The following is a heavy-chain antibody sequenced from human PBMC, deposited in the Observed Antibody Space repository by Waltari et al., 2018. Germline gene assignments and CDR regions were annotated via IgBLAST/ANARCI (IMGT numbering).Heavy chain of an antibody. Sequence: QLQLLESGPGRVKPSETLSLSCTVSGDSFRSSNYYWGWIRQPPEKGLEGIGSHYYNGNTYDNPALKSRVTISADRAKNQFTLKLSSVTAADTAVYYCARISGPYYYGMDVWGQGTTVTVSS. J-gene: IGHJ6*02. V-gene: IGHV4-39*01. D-gene: IGHD6-19*01. CDR3: ARISGPYYYGMDV. CDR1: GDSFRSSNYY. CDR2: HYYNGNT.